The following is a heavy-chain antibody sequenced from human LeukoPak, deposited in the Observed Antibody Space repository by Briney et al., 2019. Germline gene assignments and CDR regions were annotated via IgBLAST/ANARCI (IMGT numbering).Heavy chain of an antibody. CDR3: ARDINGYYYDSHGYYPTDL. CDR2: ISVYNGNT. Sequence: ASVKVSCKASGYIFTSYGISWVRQAPGQGLEWMGWISVYNGNTNYPQRPQGRVTVTTDTSTTTAYMELRSLRSDDTAVYYCARDINGYYYDSHGYYPTDLWGQGTLVTVSS. D-gene: IGHD3-22*01. J-gene: IGHJ5*02. CDR1: GYIFTSYG. V-gene: IGHV1-18*01.